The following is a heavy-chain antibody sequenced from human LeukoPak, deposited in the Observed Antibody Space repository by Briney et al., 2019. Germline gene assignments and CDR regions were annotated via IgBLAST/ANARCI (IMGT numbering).Heavy chain of an antibody. CDR2: IIISGTTI. CDR1: GFTFSSYE. D-gene: IGHD2-15*01. V-gene: IGHV3-48*03. Sequence: GGSLRLSCAASGFTFSSYEMNWVRQAPGKGRGWVSYIIISGTTIYYADSVKGRFTISRDNAKNSLYLQMNSLRAEDTAVYYCARVGVVVAATGNLWFDPWGQGTLVTVSS. CDR3: ARVGVVVAATGNLWFDP. J-gene: IGHJ5*02.